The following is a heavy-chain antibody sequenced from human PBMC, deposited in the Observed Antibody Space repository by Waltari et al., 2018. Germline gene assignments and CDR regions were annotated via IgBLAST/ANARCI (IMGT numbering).Heavy chain of an antibody. V-gene: IGHV4-30-4*08. D-gene: IGHD3-10*01. CDR2: IYYSGST. CDR1: GFPLNPYA. Sequence: VRLLESGGDLVQPGGSLRLSCAASGFPLNPYAMGWVRRAPGKGLEWIGYIYYSGSTYYNPSLKSRVTISVDTSKNQFSLKLSSVTAADTAVYYCARERTMVRGWYNWFDPWGQGTLVTVSS. J-gene: IGHJ5*02. CDR3: ARERTMVRGWYNWFDP.